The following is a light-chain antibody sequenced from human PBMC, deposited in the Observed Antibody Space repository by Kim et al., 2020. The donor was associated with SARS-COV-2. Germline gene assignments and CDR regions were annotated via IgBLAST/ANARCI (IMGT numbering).Light chain of an antibody. CDR3: QHYKTYSPLT. CDR1: QSISSW. V-gene: IGKV1-5*03. CDR2: KAS. Sequence: SVGDRVTIPCLASQSISSWLAWYQQKPGKAPNLLIYKASSLGTVVPSRFSGSGSETEFTLTISSLQPDDFATYYCQHYKTYSPLTFSGGTKVDI. J-gene: IGKJ4*01.